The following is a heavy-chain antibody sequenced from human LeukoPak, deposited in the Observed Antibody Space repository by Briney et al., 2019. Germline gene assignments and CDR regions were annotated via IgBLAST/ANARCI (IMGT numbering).Heavy chain of an antibody. CDR3: AKARLSTGWAYNDY. Sequence: GGSLRLSCAASGFNFSNYAMSWVRQAPGKGLEWVAGISGAGGQTYYADSVRDRLTISRDNARNTLYLQMHSLRAEDTAVYYCAKARLSTGWAYNDYWGPGTLVTVSS. CDR1: GFNFSNYA. J-gene: IGHJ4*02. CDR2: ISGAGGQT. D-gene: IGHD6-19*01. V-gene: IGHV3-23*01.